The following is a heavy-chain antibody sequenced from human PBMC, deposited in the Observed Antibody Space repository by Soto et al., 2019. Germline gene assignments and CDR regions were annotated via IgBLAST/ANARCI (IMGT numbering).Heavy chain of an antibody. CDR1: GFTFSSYW. V-gene: IGHV3-33*08. J-gene: IGHJ5*02. D-gene: IGHD7-27*01. Sequence: PGGSLRLSCAASGFTFSSYWMSWVRQAPGKGLEWVAVIWYDGSKKYYGDSVKGRFTISRDDSKSTLYLQMSSLRAEDTAVYYCARDLSLGTLCFDPWGQGTLVTVSS. CDR3: ARDLSLGTLCFDP. CDR2: IWYDGSKK.